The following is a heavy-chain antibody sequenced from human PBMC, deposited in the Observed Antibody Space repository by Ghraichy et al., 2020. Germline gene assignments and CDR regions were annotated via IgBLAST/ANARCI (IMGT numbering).Heavy chain of an antibody. CDR3: ARDKGTALSAYFDD. CDR2: ISWNGGST. CDR1: GFGFGDYA. J-gene: IGHJ4*02. D-gene: IGHD6-13*01. Sequence: GGSLRLSCAASGFGFGDYAMHWVRQAPGKGLEWVSGISWNGGSTGYADSVKGRFTISRDNAKNSLYLQIDSLNNEDTAFYYCARDKGTALSAYFDDWGQGTLVTVSS. V-gene: IGHV3-9*01.